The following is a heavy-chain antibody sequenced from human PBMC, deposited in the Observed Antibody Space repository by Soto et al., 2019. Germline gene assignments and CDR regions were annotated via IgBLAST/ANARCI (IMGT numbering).Heavy chain of an antibody. CDR1: GGSISGYY. CDR2: MYNTGST. J-gene: IGHJ6*02. Sequence: SETLSLTCSVFGGSISGYYWSWIRQPPGKGLEWIGYMYNTGSTVYNPSFKSRVTISVDTSKNQFSLKLNSVTAADTAVYYCARDLWGYCGTDCYPLDVWGQGTTVTVSS. CDR3: ARDLWGYCGTDCYPLDV. V-gene: IGHV4-59*01. D-gene: IGHD2-21*02.